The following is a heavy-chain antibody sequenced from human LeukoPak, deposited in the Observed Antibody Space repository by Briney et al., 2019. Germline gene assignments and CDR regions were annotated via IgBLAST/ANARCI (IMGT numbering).Heavy chain of an antibody. CDR3: ARASSGYKHYYYYYMDV. V-gene: IGHV1-2*02. Sequence: ASVKVSCKASGYTFTGYYMHWVRQAPGQGLEWMGWINPNSGGTNYAQKFQGRVTMTRDTSISTAYMELSRPRSDDTAVYYCARASSGYKHYYYYYMDVWGKGTTVTVSS. CDR1: GYTFTGYY. CDR2: INPNSGGT. J-gene: IGHJ6*03. D-gene: IGHD3-22*01.